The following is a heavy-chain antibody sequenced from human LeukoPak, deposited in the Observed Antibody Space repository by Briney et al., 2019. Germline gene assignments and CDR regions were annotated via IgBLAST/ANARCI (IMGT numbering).Heavy chain of an antibody. Sequence: PGGSLRLSCAASGFTFSSYAMSWVRQAPGKGLEWVSAISGSGGSTYYADSVKGRFTISRDNSKNTLYLQMNSLRAEDTAVYYCAKDRYDSSGYYFSHLYYFDYWGQGTLVIVSS. V-gene: IGHV3-23*01. CDR2: ISGSGGST. CDR1: GFTFSSYA. J-gene: IGHJ4*02. CDR3: AKDRYDSSGYYFSHLYYFDY. D-gene: IGHD3-22*01.